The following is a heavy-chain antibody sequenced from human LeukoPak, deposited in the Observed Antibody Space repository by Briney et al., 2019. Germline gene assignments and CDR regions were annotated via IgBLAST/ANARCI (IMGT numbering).Heavy chain of an antibody. D-gene: IGHD3-10*01. CDR1: GFTVSSNY. J-gene: IGHJ4*02. CDR3: ARGGYYYGSTRSYDY. V-gene: IGHV3-66*01. CDR2: IYSGGST. Sequence: GGSLRLSYAASGFTVSSNYMSWVRQAPGKGLEWVSVIYSGGSTCYADSVKGRFTISRDNSKNTLYLQMNSLRAEDTAVYYCARGGYYYGSTRSYDYWGQGTLVTVSS.